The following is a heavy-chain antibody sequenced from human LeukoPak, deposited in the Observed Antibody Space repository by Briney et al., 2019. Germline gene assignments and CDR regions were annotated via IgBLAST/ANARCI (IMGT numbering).Heavy chain of an antibody. CDR1: GFTFSDYY. CDR2: ISSSGSTI. CDR3: ARDSSMQDFFDY. J-gene: IGHJ4*02. D-gene: IGHD2-8*01. V-gene: IGHV3-11*04. Sequence: GGSLRLTCAASGFTFSDYYMSWIRQAPGKGLEWVSYISSSGSTIYYADSVKGRFTISRDSAKNSLYLQMNSLRAEDTAVYYCARDSSMQDFFDYWGQGTLVTVSS.